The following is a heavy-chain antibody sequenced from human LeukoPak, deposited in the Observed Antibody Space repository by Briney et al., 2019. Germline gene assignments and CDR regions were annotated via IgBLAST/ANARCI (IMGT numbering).Heavy chain of an antibody. D-gene: IGHD1-1*01. Sequence: GGSLRLSCTASGFTFGDYAMSWIRQAPGKGLEWVGFIRSKAYGETADYAASVKGRFTISRDDSKDIAYLQMNSLKTEDTAVYHCTRDRGAYNLYDYWGQGTLVTVSS. J-gene: IGHJ4*02. V-gene: IGHV3-49*03. CDR3: TRDRGAYNLYDY. CDR2: IRSKAYGETA. CDR1: GFTFGDYA.